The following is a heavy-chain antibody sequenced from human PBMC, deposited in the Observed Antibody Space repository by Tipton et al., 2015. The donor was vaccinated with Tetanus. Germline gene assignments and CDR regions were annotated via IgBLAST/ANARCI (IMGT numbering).Heavy chain of an antibody. J-gene: IGHJ6*02. CDR3: ARSFSSYGMDV. CDR2: IYYSGST. V-gene: IGHV4-39*01. CDR1: GGSISSSSYY. Sequence: TLSLTCTVSGGSISSSSYYWGWIRQPPGKGLEWIGSIYYSGSTYYNPSLKSRVTISVDTSKNQFSLKLSSVTAADTAVYYCARSFSSYGMDVWGQGTTVTVSS.